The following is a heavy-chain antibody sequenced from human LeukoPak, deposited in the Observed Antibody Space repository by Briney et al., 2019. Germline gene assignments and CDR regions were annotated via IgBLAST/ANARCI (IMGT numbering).Heavy chain of an antibody. V-gene: IGHV4-34*01. Sequence: SETLSLTCAVYGGSFSDYYRSWIRQPPGKGLEWIGEINHSGNTIYNPSLKSRVTISVDTSKNQFSLRLSSVTAADTTVYYCARGLRRYSKAFPFDYWGQGTLVTVSS. CDR1: GGSFSDYY. CDR3: ARGLRRYSKAFPFDY. CDR2: INHSGNT. D-gene: IGHD5-18*01. J-gene: IGHJ4*02.